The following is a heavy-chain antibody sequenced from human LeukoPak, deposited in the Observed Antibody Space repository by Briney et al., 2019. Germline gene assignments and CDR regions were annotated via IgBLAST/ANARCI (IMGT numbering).Heavy chain of an antibody. Sequence: SETLSLTCTIYGGPFNGYYWSWIRQPPGKGLEWIGEINHSGTTNYSPSLKSRVTISVDTSKNQFSLKLTSVTAADTAVYYCARGGSYPTSNDYWGQGTLVTVSS. CDR1: GGPFNGYY. CDR3: ARGGSYPTSNDY. J-gene: IGHJ4*02. D-gene: IGHD1-26*01. CDR2: INHSGTT. V-gene: IGHV4-34*01.